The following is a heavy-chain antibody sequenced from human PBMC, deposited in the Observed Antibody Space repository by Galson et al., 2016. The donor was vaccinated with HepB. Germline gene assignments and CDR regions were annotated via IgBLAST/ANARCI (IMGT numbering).Heavy chain of an antibody. CDR1: GYPFTSHY. D-gene: IGHD2/OR15-2a*01. V-gene: IGHV1-46*03. CDR3: TRSPPLSHPHFDY. J-gene: IGHJ4*02. Sequence: SVKVSCKASGYPFTSHYIHWVRQAPGQGPEWLGIINPRDGWTYYAQTFQGRFTLTSDTSTGTVYMELSSLSSADSAVYFCTRSPPLSHPHFDYWGQGALVTVSS. CDR2: INPRDGWT.